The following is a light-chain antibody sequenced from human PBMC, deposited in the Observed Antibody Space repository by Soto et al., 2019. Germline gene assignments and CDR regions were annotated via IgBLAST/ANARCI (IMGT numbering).Light chain of an antibody. V-gene: IGKV3-20*01. J-gene: IGKJ5*01. CDR2: DAS. CDR3: QQHGSSPIT. CDR1: QSVSSN. Sequence: EIVLIQSPATLSLSPGERATLSCRASQSVSSNLAWYQQNPGQAPRLLIFDASNRATGIPARFSGSGSGTEFTLTISRLEPEDFAVYYCQQHGSSPITFGQGTRLEIK.